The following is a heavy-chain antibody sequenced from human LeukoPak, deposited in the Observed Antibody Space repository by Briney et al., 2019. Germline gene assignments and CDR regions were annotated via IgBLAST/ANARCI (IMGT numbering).Heavy chain of an antibody. Sequence: QPGRSLRLSCAASGFTFSSYGMHWVRQAPGKGLEWVAVISYDGSNKYYADSVKGRFTISRDNSKNTLYLQMNSLRAKDTAVYYCAREGYSYGCDYWGQGTLVTVSS. CDR3: AREGYSYGCDY. V-gene: IGHV3-30*03. CDR2: ISYDGSNK. CDR1: GFTFSSYG. J-gene: IGHJ4*02. D-gene: IGHD5-18*01.